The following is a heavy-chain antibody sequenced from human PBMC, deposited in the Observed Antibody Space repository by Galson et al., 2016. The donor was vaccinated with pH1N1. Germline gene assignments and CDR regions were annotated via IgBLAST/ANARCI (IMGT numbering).Heavy chain of an antibody. CDR1: GFTFDSHE. J-gene: IGHJ4*02. D-gene: IGHD3-9*01. CDR2: ISSGGNTM. CDR3: ARAYYDPLTRFSGAFDY. Sequence: LRLSCAVSGFTFDSHELNWVRQAPGKGLEWVASISSGGNTMFYADSVKGRFIISRDNAKNSLYLQMNSLRVEDTAVYYCARAYYDPLTRFSGAFDYWGQGTLVTVSS. V-gene: IGHV3-48*03.